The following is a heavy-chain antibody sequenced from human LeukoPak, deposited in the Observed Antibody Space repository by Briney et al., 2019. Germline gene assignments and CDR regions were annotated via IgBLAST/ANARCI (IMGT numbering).Heavy chain of an antibody. CDR2: IYYSGST. Sequence: PSETLSLTCTVSGGSISSYYWSWIRQPPGKGLEWIGYIYYSGSTNYNPSLKSRVTISVDTSKNQFSLKLSSVTAADTAVYYCASWELLEDFDYWGQGTLVTVSS. V-gene: IGHV4-59*08. CDR1: GGSISSYY. D-gene: IGHD1-26*01. J-gene: IGHJ4*02. CDR3: ASWELLEDFDY.